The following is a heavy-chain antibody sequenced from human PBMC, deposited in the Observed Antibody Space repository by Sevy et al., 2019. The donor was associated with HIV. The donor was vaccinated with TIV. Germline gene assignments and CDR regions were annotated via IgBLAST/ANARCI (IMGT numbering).Heavy chain of an antibody. V-gene: IGHV3-49*03. J-gene: IGHJ4*02. D-gene: IGHD3-10*01. CDR2: IRSKAYGGTT. CDR1: GFTFGDYA. CDR3: HSWYYGSGGPFDY. Sequence: GGSLRLSCTASGFTFGDYAMSWFRQAPGKGLEWVGFIRSKAYGGTTEYAASVKGRFTISRDDSKSIAYLQMNSLKTEDTAVYYCHSWYYGSGGPFDYWGQGTLVTVSS.